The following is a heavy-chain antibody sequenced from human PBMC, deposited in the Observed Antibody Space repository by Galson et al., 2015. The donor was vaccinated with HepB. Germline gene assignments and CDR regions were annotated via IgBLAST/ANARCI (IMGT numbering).Heavy chain of an antibody. D-gene: IGHD2-2*01. CDR1: GFTFSSYW. Sequence: LRLSYAASGFTFSSYWMHWVRQAPGKGLVWVSRINSDGSSTSYADSVKGRFTISRDNAKNTLYLQMNSLRAEDTAVYYCARELVVVPGRNSDAFDIWGQGTTVTAS. CDR3: ARELVVVPGRNSDAFDI. V-gene: IGHV3-74*01. J-gene: IGHJ3*02. CDR2: INSDGSST.